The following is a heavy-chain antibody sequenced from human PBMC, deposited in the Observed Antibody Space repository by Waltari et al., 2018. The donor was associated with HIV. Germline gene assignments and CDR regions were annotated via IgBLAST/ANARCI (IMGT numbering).Heavy chain of an antibody. J-gene: IGHJ2*01. CDR3: ARSGLIVC. CDR2: IYSGGST. CDR1: GFTVSSNY. Sequence: EVQLVESGGGLIQPGGSLRLSCAASGFTVSSNYMIWVRQAPGKGLEWVSVIYSGGSTYCADAVKGRFTISRDNSKNTLYLQMNILRAEDTAVYYCARSGLIVCWGRGTLVTVSS. D-gene: IGHD3-16*02. V-gene: IGHV3-53*01.